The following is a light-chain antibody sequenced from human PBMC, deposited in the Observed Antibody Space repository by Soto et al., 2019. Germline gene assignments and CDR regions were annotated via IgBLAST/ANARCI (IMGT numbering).Light chain of an antibody. CDR3: QQYVTSPWA. V-gene: IGKV3-20*01. CDR1: QSVSSSF. Sequence: EIVLTQSPGTLCLSPGERATLSCRASQSVSSSFLAWYQQKPGQAPRLLIYGASNKATGIPDRFSGSGSGTDLTLTISRLEPEDFAVYYCQQYVTSPWAFGQGTKVAIE. J-gene: IGKJ1*01. CDR2: GAS.